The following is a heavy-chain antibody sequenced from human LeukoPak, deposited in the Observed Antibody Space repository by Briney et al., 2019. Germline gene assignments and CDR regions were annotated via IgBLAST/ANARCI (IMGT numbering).Heavy chain of an antibody. CDR3: ARDSVDTIFGIPRYCWFDP. J-gene: IGHJ5*02. D-gene: IGHD3-3*01. CDR2: INPNSGGT. V-gene: IGHV1-2*02. Sequence: GASVKVSCKASGYTFTGYYMHWVRQAPVQGLEWMGWINPNSGGTNYAQKFQGRVTMTRDTSISTAYMELSRLRSDDTAVYYCARDSVDTIFGIPRYCWFDPWGQGTLVTVSS. CDR1: GYTFTGYY.